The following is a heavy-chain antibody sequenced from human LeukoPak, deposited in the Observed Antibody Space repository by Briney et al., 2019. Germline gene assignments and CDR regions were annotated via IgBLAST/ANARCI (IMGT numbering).Heavy chain of an antibody. V-gene: IGHV3-21*01. Sequence: GGSLRLSCAASGFTFSGYTLNWVRQAPGKGLEWVSSISSSSIYMYYADSVEGRFTISRDNAKNSLYLQMNSLRAEDTAVYCCAELGITMIGGVWGKGTTVTISS. D-gene: IGHD3-10*02. CDR1: GFTFSGYT. CDR2: ISSSSIYM. CDR3: AELGITMIGGV. J-gene: IGHJ6*04.